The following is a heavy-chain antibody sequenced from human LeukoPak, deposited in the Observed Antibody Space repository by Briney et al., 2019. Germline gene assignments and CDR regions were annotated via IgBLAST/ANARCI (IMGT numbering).Heavy chain of an antibody. CDR3: ARGSSSSWYNPFDY. D-gene: IGHD6-13*01. Sequence: ASVKVSCKASGYTFNRYGISWVRQAPGQGLEWMGWIGSYNGNTNYAQKLQGRVTMTTDTSTSTAYMELRSLKSDDTAVYYCARGSSSSWYNPFDYWGQGTLVTVSS. J-gene: IGHJ4*02. CDR1: GYTFNRYG. CDR2: IGSYNGNT. V-gene: IGHV1-18*01.